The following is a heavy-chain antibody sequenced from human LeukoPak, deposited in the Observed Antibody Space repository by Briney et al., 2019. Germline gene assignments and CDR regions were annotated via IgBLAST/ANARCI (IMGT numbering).Heavy chain of an antibody. Sequence: SETLSLTCTGSGGSISSYYWSWIRQPPGKGLEWIGYIYYSGSTNYNPSLKSRVTISVDTSKNQFSLKLSSVTAADTAVYYCAREDSSTSSYYYYMDVWGKGTTVTVSS. V-gene: IGHV4-59*01. CDR1: GGSISSYY. CDR2: IYYSGST. D-gene: IGHD2-2*01. CDR3: AREDSSTSSYYYYMDV. J-gene: IGHJ6*03.